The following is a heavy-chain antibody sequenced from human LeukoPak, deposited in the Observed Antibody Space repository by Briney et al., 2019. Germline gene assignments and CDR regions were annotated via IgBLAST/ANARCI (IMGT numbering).Heavy chain of an antibody. J-gene: IGHJ6*03. CDR2: IRYDGSNK. D-gene: IGHD1-26*01. CDR3: AKAQPIVGARGNYYYYLDV. Sequence: PGGSLRLSCAASGFTFSHYGMHWVRQAPGKGLEWVAFIRYDGSNKYYADSVKGRFTISRDNSKNTLYLQMNSLRAEDTAVYSCAKAQPIVGARGNYYYYLDVWGKGTTVTVSS. V-gene: IGHV3-30*02. CDR1: GFTFSHYG.